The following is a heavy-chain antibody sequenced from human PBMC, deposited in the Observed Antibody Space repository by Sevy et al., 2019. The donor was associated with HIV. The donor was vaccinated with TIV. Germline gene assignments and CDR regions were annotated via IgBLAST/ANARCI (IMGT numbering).Heavy chain of an antibody. CDR1: AFTFSNAW. D-gene: IGHD3-10*01. CDR2: IKSKTDGGTT. CDR3: ATEPQDYYGSGSAPDYYYGMDV. J-gene: IGHJ6*02. V-gene: IGHV3-15*01. Sequence: GGSLRLSCAASAFTFSNAWMSWVRQAPGKGLEWVGRIKSKTDGGTTDYAAPVKGRFTISRDDSKNTLYLQMNSLKTEDTAVYYGATEPQDYYGSGSAPDYYYGMDVWGQGTTVTVSS.